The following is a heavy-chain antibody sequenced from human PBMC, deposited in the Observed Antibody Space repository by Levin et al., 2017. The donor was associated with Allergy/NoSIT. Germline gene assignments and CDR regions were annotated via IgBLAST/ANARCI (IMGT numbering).Heavy chain of an antibody. D-gene: IGHD6-13*01. V-gene: IGHV3-30-3*01. CDR3: ARGRGGGIGSTSYCMDY. CDR1: GFSFSDYA. J-gene: IGHJ4*02. Sequence: GGSLRLSCAASGFSFSDYAMHWVRQAPGKGLEWVAVISSDESSKYYADSVKGRFTISRDISQNMLFLQMNSLRVEDTAVYYCARGRGGGIGSTSYCMDYWGQGTLVPVSS. CDR2: ISSDESSK.